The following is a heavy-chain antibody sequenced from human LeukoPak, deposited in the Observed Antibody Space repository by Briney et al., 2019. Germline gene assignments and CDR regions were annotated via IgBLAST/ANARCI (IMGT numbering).Heavy chain of an antibody. CDR1: GGSISSGSYY. D-gene: IGHD2-2*01. V-gene: IGHV4-61*02. CDR3: ARDLGYCSSTSCSDRGPLDY. CDR2: IYTSGST. Sequence: SQTLSLTCTVSGGSISSGSYYWSWIRQPAGKGLEWIGRIYTSGSTNYNPSLKSRVTISVDTSKNQFSLKLSSVTAADTAVYYCARDLGYCSSTSCSDRGPLDYWGQGTLVTVSS. J-gene: IGHJ4*02.